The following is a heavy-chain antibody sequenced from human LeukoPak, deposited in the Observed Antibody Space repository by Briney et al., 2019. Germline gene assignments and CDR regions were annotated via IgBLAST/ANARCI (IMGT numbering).Heavy chain of an antibody. CDR2: IVGNGGST. J-gene: IGHJ4*02. CDR3: AKYSSGLDY. V-gene: IGHV3-23*01. Sequence: PSETLSLTCAVYGGSFSDYYWTWIRQPPGKGLEWVSAIVGNGGSTYYADSVKGRFTISRDNSKNTLYLQMNSLRAEDTAVYYCAKYSSGLDYWGQGTLVTVSS. CDR1: GGSFSDYY. D-gene: IGHD6-19*01.